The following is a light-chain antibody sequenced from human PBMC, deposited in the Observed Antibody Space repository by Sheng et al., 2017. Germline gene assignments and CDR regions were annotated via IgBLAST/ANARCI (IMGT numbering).Light chain of an antibody. J-gene: IGLJ3*02. CDR2: DVS. Sequence: QSALAQPASVSGSPGHSITISCTGTSRDIGNYRYVSWYQQHPGKVPKLIIYDVSNRPSGVSTRFSATKSGNTAYLTISGLQTEDEADYYCSSHTGALSTLVVFGGGTTLTVL. CDR1: SRDIGNYRY. CDR3: SSHTGALSTLVV. V-gene: IGLV2-14*03.